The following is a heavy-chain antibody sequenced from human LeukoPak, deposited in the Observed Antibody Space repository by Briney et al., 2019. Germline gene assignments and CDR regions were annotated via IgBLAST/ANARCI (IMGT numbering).Heavy chain of an antibody. V-gene: IGHV1-2*02. CDR2: INTNSGGT. J-gene: IGHJ4*02. CDR1: GYTFSDWY. Sequence: ASVKVSCTASGYTFSDWYIHWVRQAPGQGLEWMGWINTNSGGTNYAQKFQGRVTLTRDTSIITAYMELTRLGSDDTAVYYCVRDGYTYGQFDYWGQGALVAVSS. D-gene: IGHD1-1*01. CDR3: VRDGYTYGQFDY.